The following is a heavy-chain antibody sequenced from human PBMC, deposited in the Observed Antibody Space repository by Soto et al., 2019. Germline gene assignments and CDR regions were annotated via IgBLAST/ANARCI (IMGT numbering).Heavy chain of an antibody. CDR3: ARSPTFGGFDI. CDR1: GYTVTGYA. V-gene: IGHV1-3*05. J-gene: IGHJ3*02. D-gene: IGHD3-16*01. Sequence: QVKLVQSGSEEKKPVSSVKVSCKASGYTVTGYAMHWVRQAPGQRLEWMGWINAGNGNTKYSQKFQGRVTITRDTSASTAYMELSSLRSEDTAVYYCARSPTFGGFDIWGQGTMVTVSS. CDR2: INAGNGNT.